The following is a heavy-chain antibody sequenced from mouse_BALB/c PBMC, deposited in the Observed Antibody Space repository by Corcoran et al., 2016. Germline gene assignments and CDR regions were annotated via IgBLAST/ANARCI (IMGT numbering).Heavy chain of an antibody. Sequence: EVQLQHSGPELVKPGASVKISCKASGYSFTGYYMHWVKQSHVKSLEWIGRINPYNGATSYNQNFKDKASLTVDKSSSTAYMELHSLTSEDSAVYYCARIYYYGSSPFDYWGQGTTLTVSS. D-gene: IGHD1-1*01. CDR2: INPYNGAT. CDR1: GYSFTGYY. J-gene: IGHJ2*01. V-gene: IGHV1-26*01. CDR3: ARIYYYGSSPFDY.